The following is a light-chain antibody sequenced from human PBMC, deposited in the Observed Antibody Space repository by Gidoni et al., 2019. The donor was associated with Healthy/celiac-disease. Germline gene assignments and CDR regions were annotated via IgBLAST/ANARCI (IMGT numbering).Light chain of an antibody. Sequence: SYELTQPPSVSVSPGQTASITCSGDKLGDKYACWYQQKPGQSPVLVIYQDSKRPSGIPERFSGSNSGNTATLTISGTQAMDEADYYCQAWASSTVVFGGGTKL. CDR2: QDS. CDR1: KLGDKY. V-gene: IGLV3-1*01. CDR3: QAWASSTVV. J-gene: IGLJ2*01.